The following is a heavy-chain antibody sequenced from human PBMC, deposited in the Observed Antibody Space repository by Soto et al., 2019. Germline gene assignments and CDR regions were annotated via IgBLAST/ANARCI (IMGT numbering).Heavy chain of an antibody. J-gene: IGHJ4*02. CDR3: ARSWYYYGSGGLDY. V-gene: IGHV5-10-1*01. D-gene: IGHD3-10*01. Sequence: GESLKISCKGSGYSFTSYWISWVRQMPGKGLEWMGRIDPSDSYTKYWPSFQGHVTISADKSTSTACLQWSSLKASDTAMYYCARSWYYYGSGGLDYWGQGTLVTVSS. CDR2: IDPSDSYT. CDR1: GYSFTSYW.